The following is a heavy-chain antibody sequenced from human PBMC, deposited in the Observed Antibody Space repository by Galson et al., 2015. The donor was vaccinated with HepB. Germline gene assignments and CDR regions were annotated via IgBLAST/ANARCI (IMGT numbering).Heavy chain of an antibody. CDR2: IDWDDDK. V-gene: IGHV2-70*01. D-gene: IGHD6-19*01. Sequence: PALVKPTQTLTLTCTFSGFSLSTSGMCVSWIRQPPGKALEWLALIDWDDDKYYSTSLKTRLTISKDTSKNQVVLTMTNMDPVDTATYYCARTRGGSGWYYFWFDPWGQGTLVTVSS. J-gene: IGHJ5*02. CDR3: ARTRGGSGWYYFWFDP. CDR1: GFSLSTSGMC.